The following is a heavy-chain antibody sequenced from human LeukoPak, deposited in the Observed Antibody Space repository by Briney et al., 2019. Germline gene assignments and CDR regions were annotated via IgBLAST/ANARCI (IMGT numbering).Heavy chain of an antibody. CDR2: ISWNSGSI. D-gene: IGHD6-13*01. CDR3: AKDGGSSWYRAAFDI. J-gene: IGHJ3*02. Sequence: GGSLRLSCAASGFTFDDYAMHWVRQAPGKGLEWVSGISWNSGSIGYADSVKGRFTISRDNAKNSLYLQMNSLRAEDMALYYCAKDGGSSWYRAAFDIWGQGTMVTVSS. V-gene: IGHV3-9*03. CDR1: GFTFDDYA.